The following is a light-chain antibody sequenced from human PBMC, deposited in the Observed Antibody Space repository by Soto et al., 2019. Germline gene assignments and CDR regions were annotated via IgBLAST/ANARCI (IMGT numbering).Light chain of an antibody. Sequence: DIQMTQSPSTLSASVGDRVTITCRASQSISSWLAWYQQKPGKAPKLLIYDASSLESGVPSRFSGSGSGTECTLTISSLQPDYFATYYCQQYNSPIFTFGPGTKVDIK. CDR3: QQYNSPIFT. V-gene: IGKV1-5*01. J-gene: IGKJ3*01. CDR1: QSISSW. CDR2: DAS.